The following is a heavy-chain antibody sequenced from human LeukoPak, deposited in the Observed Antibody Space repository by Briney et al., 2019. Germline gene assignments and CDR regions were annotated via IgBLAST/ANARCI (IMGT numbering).Heavy chain of an antibody. D-gene: IGHD2-15*01. CDR2: IPYDGSNK. Sequence: PGRSLRLSCAASGFTFSSYAMHWVRQAPGKGLEWVAVIPYDGSNKYYADSVKGRFTISRDNSKNTLYLQMNSLRAEDTAVYYCARNKGSCPDYWGQGTLVTVSS. J-gene: IGHJ4*02. CDR1: GFTFSSYA. CDR3: ARNKGSCPDY. V-gene: IGHV3-30-3*01.